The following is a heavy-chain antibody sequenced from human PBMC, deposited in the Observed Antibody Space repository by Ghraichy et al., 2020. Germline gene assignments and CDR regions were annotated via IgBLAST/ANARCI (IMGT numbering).Heavy chain of an antibody. V-gene: IGHV3-23*01. CDR2: ISGSGGST. J-gene: IGHJ4*02. Sequence: GESLNISCAASGFTFSSYAMSWVRQAPGKGLEWVSAISGSGGSTYYADSVKGRFTISRDNSKNTLYLQMNSLRAEDTAVYYCAKAFYGDYAFDYWGQGTLVTVSS. CDR1: GFTFSSYA. D-gene: IGHD4-17*01. CDR3: AKAFYGDYAFDY.